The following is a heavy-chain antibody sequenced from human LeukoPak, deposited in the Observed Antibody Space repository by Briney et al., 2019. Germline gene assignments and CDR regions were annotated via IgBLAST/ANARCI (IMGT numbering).Heavy chain of an antibody. CDR2: ISSSSSYI. CDR1: GFTFSSYS. Sequence: GGSLRLSCAASGFTFSSYSMNWVRQAPGKGLEWVSSISSSSSYIYYADSVKGRFTISRDNAKNSLYLQMNSLRAEDTAVYYCASSYNLYYYYGMDVWGQGTTVTVSS. J-gene: IGHJ6*02. D-gene: IGHD1-1*01. CDR3: ASSYNLYYYYGMDV. V-gene: IGHV3-21*01.